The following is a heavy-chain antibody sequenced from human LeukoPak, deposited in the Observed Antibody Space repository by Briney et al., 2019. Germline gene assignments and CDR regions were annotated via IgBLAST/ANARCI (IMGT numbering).Heavy chain of an antibody. CDR3: AREGPRGNSQFDY. CDR2: IWYDGSSK. CDR1: GFTFSRHG. J-gene: IGHJ4*02. D-gene: IGHD2/OR15-2a*01. V-gene: IGHV3-33*01. Sequence: GGSLRLSCAASGFTFSRHGMHWVRQAPGKGLEWVALIWYDGSSKYYADSAKGRLTISRDNSKNTLYLQMNSLRAEDTAVYYCAREGPRGNSQFDYWGQGTLVTVSS.